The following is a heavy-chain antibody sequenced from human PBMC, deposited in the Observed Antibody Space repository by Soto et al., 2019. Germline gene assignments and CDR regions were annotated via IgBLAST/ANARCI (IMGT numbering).Heavy chain of an antibody. CDR2: IKRKIDGETI. D-gene: IGHD2-2*01. V-gene: IGHV3-15*01. J-gene: IGHJ3*02. Sequence: EVQLVESGGGLEKPGGSLRLSCAASGFTFSHVWMSWVRQAPGKGLEWVGRIKRKIDGETIDYAAPVKGRFTISRDDSKYTLYLQMNSMKTEDTAVYYCSTEASCNSTNCPGAFDIWGQGTVVTVSS. CDR1: GFTFSHVW. CDR3: STEASCNSTNCPGAFDI.